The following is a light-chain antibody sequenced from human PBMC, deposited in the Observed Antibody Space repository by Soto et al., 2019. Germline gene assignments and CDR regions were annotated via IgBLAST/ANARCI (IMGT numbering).Light chain of an antibody. CDR2: DAS. V-gene: IGKV3-11*01. CDR3: QQRSNWPPIA. Sequence: SPATPSLSPGERATLSCRASQSVSIYLAWYQQKPGQAPRLLIYDASNRATGIPDRFSGSGSGTDFTLTISSLEPEDFAVYYCQQRSNWPPIAFGQGTLLEIK. CDR1: QSVSIY. J-gene: IGKJ5*01.